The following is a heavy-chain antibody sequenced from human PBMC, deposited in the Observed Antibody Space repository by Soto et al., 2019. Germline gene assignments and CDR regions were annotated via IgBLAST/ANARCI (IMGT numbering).Heavy chain of an antibody. D-gene: IGHD3-22*01. CDR3: ARLFAYYDKEAGAFDN. CDR2: IYYSGST. CDR1: GDSISSVDYY. J-gene: IGHJ3*02. V-gene: IGHV4-30-4*01. Sequence: QVQLQESGPGLVKPSQTLSLTCTVSGDSISSVDYYWSWIRQPPGKGLAWVGYIYYSGSTYYNPSLRSRVSISVDTSQNHVSLMLNSVTAADTAVYFCARLFAYYDKEAGAFDNWGQGTMVTVSS.